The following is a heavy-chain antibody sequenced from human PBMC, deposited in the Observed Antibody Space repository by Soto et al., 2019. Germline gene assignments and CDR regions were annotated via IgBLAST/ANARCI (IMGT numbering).Heavy chain of an antibody. CDR2: INPTGGDT. V-gene: IGHV1-46*01. Sequence: QVQLVQSGAEVKKPGASVQVSCKTSGYTFTTYFMHWVRQAPGQGFEWMGRINPTGGDTAYAQKFQGRVTVTRDTSTITVYIELGGLTSKDTAVYYCARGSYASNVFIMDVWGQGTTVTVSS. CDR3: ARGSYASNVFIMDV. CDR1: GYTFTTYF. J-gene: IGHJ6*02. D-gene: IGHD4-4*01.